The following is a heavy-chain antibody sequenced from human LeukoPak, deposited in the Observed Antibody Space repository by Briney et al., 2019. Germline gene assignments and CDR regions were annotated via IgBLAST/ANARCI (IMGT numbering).Heavy chain of an antibody. J-gene: IGHJ4*02. CDR1: GFTFSRYS. V-gene: IGHV3-21*01. CDR2: ISTSSSYI. D-gene: IGHD6-13*01. Sequence: GGSLRLSCAASGFTFSRYSMNWVRQAPGKGLEWVSFISTSSSYIYYADSMKGRFTISRDNAKNSLYLHMNSLRAEDTAVYYCARSSSSWYYFDHWGQGTLVTVSS. CDR3: ARSSSSWYYFDH.